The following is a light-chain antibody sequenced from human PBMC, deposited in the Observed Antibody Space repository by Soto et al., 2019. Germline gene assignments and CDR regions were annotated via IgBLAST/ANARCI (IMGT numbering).Light chain of an antibody. J-gene: IGKJ1*01. CDR2: GAS. V-gene: IGKV1-27*01. CDR3: QAYDKAPWT. Sequence: DIQMTQSPSSLSASVGDRVTITCRASQYIHTHLAWYQQKPGNSTKLIVYGASTLHSGVPSRFSASGSGTDFILTISSLQSEDVATYYCQAYDKAPWTFGPGTRV. CDR1: QYIHTH.